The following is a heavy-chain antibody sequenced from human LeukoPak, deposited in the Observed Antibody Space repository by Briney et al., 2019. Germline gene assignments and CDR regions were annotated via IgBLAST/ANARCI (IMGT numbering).Heavy chain of an antibody. V-gene: IGHV1-3*01. D-gene: IGHD5/OR15-5a*01. CDR3: ARGSTKRAFDI. J-gene: IGHJ3*02. Sequence: ASVKVSCKASGYTFTSYAMHWVRQAPGQRLEWTGWINAGNGNTKYSQKFQGRVTITRDTSASTAYMELSSLRSEDTAVYYCARGSTKRAFDIWGQGTMVTVSS. CDR2: INAGNGNT. CDR1: GYTFTSYA.